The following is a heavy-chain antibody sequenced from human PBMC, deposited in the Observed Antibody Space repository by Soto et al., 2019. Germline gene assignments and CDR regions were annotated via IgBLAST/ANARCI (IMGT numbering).Heavy chain of an antibody. Sequence: ASVKVSCKTSGYTFTSYDINWVRQAPGQGLEWVGWMNTNSDDTRSAQKFRGRLTLTRDKSMRAVYMKLSNLRPDDTAVYYCAREWSAAGHFYGMDVCGQGTTVTVSS. CDR1: GYTFTSYD. CDR2: MNTNSDDT. V-gene: IGHV1-8*01. D-gene: IGHD6-13*01. CDR3: AREWSAAGHFYGMDV. J-gene: IGHJ6*02.